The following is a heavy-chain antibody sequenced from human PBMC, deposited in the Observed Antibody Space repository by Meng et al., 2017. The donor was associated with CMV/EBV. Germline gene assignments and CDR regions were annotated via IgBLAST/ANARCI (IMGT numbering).Heavy chain of an antibody. J-gene: IGHJ4*02. CDR2: IIPIFGTA. Sequence: QVQLVQSGAEVKKPXAPVKVSCKXPGGTFSSYAISWVRQAPGQGLEWMGGIIPIFGTANYAQKFQGRVTITADESTSTAYMELSSLRSEDTAVYYCAVTYCGGDCYLGSSDYWGQGTLVTVSS. V-gene: IGHV1-69*12. D-gene: IGHD2-21*02. CDR1: GGTFSSYA. CDR3: AVTYCGGDCYLGSSDY.